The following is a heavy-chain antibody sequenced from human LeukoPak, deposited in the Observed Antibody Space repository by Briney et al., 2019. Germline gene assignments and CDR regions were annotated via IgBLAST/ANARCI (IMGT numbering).Heavy chain of an antibody. D-gene: IGHD3-16*01. CDR2: ISYDGSNK. CDR3: AKELEWGEYYGMDV. CDR1: RFTFSRYG. J-gene: IGHJ6*02. V-gene: IGHV3-30*18. Sequence: PGGSLRLSCAASRFTFSRYGMHWVRQAPGKGLEWVAAISYDGSNKYYGDSVKGRFTISRDNSKNTLYLQMNRLRAEDTALYYCAKELEWGEYYGMDVWGQGTTVTVSS.